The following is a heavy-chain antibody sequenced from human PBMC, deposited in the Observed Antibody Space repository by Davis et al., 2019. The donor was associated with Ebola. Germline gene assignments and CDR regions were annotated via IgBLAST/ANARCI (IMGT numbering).Heavy chain of an antibody. CDR1: GDSVSSNSAA. V-gene: IGHV6-1*01. D-gene: IGHD1-7*01. Sequence: LRLSCAISGDSVSSNSAAWNWIRQSPSRGLEWLGRTYYRSKWYNDYAVSVKSRITINPDTSKNQFSLQLNSVTPEDTAVYYCARGTGTIDYYYYGMDVWGQGTTVTVSS. CDR2: TYYRSKWYN. J-gene: IGHJ6*02. CDR3: ARGTGTIDYYYYGMDV.